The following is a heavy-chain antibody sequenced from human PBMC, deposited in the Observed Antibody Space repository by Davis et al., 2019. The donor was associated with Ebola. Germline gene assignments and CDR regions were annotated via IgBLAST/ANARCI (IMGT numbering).Heavy chain of an antibody. Sequence: GESLKISCTASGFTFSDYYMSWIRQAPGRGLEWLSYISGSNAIHYADSVKGRFTISRDNAKSSLYLQMSSLRKEDTAVYYCARDAGGYFDYWGQGALITVSS. CDR3: ARDAGGYFDY. CDR2: ISGSNAI. CDR1: GFTFSDYY. V-gene: IGHV3-11*04. J-gene: IGHJ4*02.